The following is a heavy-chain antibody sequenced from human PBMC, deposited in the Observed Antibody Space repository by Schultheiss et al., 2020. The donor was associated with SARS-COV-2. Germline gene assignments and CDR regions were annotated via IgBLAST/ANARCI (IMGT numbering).Heavy chain of an antibody. CDR1: GGSFSGYY. CDR3: ARGSKVRGGAFDI. V-gene: IGHV4-34*01. CDR2: INHSGST. Sequence: SETLSLTWAVYGGSFSGYYWSWIRQPPGKGLEWIGEINHSGSTNYNPSLKSRVTISVDTSKNQFSLKLSSVTAADTAVYYCARGSKVRGGAFDIWGQGTMVTVSS. D-gene: IGHD3-10*01. J-gene: IGHJ3*02.